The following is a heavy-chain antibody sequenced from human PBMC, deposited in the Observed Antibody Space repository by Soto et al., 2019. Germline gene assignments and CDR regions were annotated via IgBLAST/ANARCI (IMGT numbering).Heavy chain of an antibody. J-gene: IGHJ3*02. CDR3: AKERGITMIVVVITTAFDI. Sequence: EVQLLESGGGLVQPGGSLRLSCAASGFTFSSYAMSWVRQAPGKGLEWVSAISGSGGSTYYADSVKGRFTISRDNSKNTLYLQMSSLRAEDTAVYYCAKERGITMIVVVITTAFDIWGQGTMVTVSS. CDR1: GFTFSSYA. CDR2: ISGSGGST. V-gene: IGHV3-23*01. D-gene: IGHD3-22*01.